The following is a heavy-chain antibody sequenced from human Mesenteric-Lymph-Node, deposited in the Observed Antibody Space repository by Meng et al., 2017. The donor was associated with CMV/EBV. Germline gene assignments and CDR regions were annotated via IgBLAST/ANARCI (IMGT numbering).Heavy chain of an antibody. CDR2: ISGSGGST. Sequence: CGFTFSSYGMRWVRQAPGKGLEWVSAISGSGGSTYYADSVKGRFTISRDNSKNTLYLQMNSLRAEDTAVYYCAKGGAVGATVYFDYWGQGTLVTVSS. D-gene: IGHD1-26*01. CDR3: AKGGAVGATVYFDY. J-gene: IGHJ4*02. V-gene: IGHV3-23*01. CDR1: GFTFSSYG.